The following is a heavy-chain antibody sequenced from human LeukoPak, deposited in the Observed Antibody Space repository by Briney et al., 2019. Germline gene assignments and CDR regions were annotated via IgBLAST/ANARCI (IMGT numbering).Heavy chain of an antibody. Sequence: GGSLRLSCAASGFTFDDYAMHWVRQAPGKGLEWVSGISWNSGSIGYADSVKGRFTISRDNAKNSLYLQMNSLRAEDMALYYCAKGGTGDLIAAAGIDYWGQGTLVTVSS. CDR2: ISWNSGSI. J-gene: IGHJ4*02. CDR3: AKGGTGDLIAAAGIDY. V-gene: IGHV3-9*03. D-gene: IGHD6-13*01. CDR1: GFTFDDYA.